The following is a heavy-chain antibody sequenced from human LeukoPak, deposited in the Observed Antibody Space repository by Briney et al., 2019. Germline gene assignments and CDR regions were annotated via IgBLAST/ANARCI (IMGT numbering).Heavy chain of an antibody. J-gene: IGHJ2*01. D-gene: IGHD6-19*01. CDR3: ARDSFGSGWYAL. V-gene: IGHV4-59*01. CDR2: IYHSGTT. Sequence: SETLSLTCTVSNGSISTYYWSWIRQPLGKGLEWIGHIYHSGTTIYNPTLKSRVTMSVDTSKNQFSLHLTSVTAADTAVYFCARDSFGSGWYALCCRGTLVTVSS. CDR1: NGSISTYY.